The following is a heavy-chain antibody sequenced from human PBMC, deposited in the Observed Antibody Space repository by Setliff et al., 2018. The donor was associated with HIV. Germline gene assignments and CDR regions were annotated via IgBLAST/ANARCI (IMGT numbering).Heavy chain of an antibody. D-gene: IGHD6-19*01. CDR1: GGSINSGAYL. J-gene: IGHJ4*02. CDR2: IFRAGNA. CDR3: ARDPRGAVAGFDY. V-gene: IGHV4-61*02. Sequence: SETLSLTCTVSGGSINSGAYLWAWIRQPAGKGLEWIGRIFRAGNATYNPSLKSRAILSVDTSQNQFSLQLKHVTADDTAVYFCARDPRGAVAGFDYWGQGTLVTVSS.